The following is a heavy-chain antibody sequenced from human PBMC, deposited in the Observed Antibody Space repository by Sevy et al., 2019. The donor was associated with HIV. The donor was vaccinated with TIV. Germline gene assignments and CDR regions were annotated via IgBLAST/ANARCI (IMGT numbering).Heavy chain of an antibody. CDR3: ARSIAAAGEDYYYYYYGMDV. J-gene: IGHJ6*02. V-gene: IGHV5-51*01. Sequence: GESLKISCKGSGYSFTSYWIGWVRQMPGKGLEWMGIIYPGDSDTRYSPSFQGQVTISADKSISIAYLKWSSLKASDTAMYYCARSIAAAGEDYYYYYYGMDVWGQGTTVTVSS. CDR2: IYPGDSDT. D-gene: IGHD6-13*01. CDR1: GYSFTSYW.